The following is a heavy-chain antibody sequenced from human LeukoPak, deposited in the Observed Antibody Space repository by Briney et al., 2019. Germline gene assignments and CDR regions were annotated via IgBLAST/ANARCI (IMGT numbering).Heavy chain of an antibody. V-gene: IGHV3-53*01. CDR2: IYSSGTT. Sequence: GGSLRLSCAASGFTVSSNYMTWVRQAPGKGLQWVSVIYSSGTTYYADSVKGRFTISRDNSKNTLYLQMNSLRAEDTAVYYCARVGSNAYYYMDVWGKWTTVTVSS. D-gene: IGHD4-11*01. CDR3: ARVGSNAYYYMDV. J-gene: IGHJ6*03. CDR1: GFTVSSNY.